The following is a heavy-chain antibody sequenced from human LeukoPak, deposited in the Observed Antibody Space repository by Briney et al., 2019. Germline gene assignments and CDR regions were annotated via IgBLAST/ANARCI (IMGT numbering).Heavy chain of an antibody. CDR3: ARGNRITMIVVVSYNWFDP. Sequence: SETLSLTCAVYGGSFSGYYWGWFRKPPGKGRDGIGEFNHSGSTNYNPSLKSRVTISVDTSKNQFSLKLSSVTAADTAVYYCARGNRITMIVVVSYNWFDPWGQGTLVTVSS. D-gene: IGHD3-22*01. CDR2: FNHSGST. CDR1: GGSFSGYY. V-gene: IGHV4-34*01. J-gene: IGHJ5*02.